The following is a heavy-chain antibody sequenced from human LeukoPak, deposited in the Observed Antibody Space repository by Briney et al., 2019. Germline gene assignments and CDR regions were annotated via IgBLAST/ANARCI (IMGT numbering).Heavy chain of an antibody. Sequence: ASVNVSCKASGYTFTGYYMHWVRQAPGQGLEWMGWINPNSGGTNYARKFQGRVTMTRDTSISTAYMELSRLRSDDTAVYYCATQAVGWLQDSVDYWGQGTLVTVSS. CDR2: INPNSGGT. CDR1: GYTFTGYY. CDR3: ATQAVGWLQDSVDY. V-gene: IGHV1-2*02. D-gene: IGHD5-12*01. J-gene: IGHJ4*02.